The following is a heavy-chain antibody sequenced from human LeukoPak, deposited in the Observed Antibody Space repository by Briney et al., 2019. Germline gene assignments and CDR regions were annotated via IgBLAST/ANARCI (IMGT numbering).Heavy chain of an antibody. CDR2: ISSSGSGSTQ. CDR3: AREGGSFFFDN. Sequence: GPLRLSCVASGFTFRSYEMSWVRQAPGKGLEWISYISSSGSGSTQYYADSVKGRFTISRDNGKNSVYLQMNSLRVEDTAVYYCAREGGSFFFDNWGQGTLVTVSS. D-gene: IGHD1-26*01. V-gene: IGHV3-48*03. CDR1: GFTFRSYE. J-gene: IGHJ4*02.